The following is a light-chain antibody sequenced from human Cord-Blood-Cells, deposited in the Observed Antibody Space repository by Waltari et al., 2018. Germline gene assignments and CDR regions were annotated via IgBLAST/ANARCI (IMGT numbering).Light chain of an antibody. CDR2: DVS. Sequence: QSALNQPRSVSGSPGQSVTISCTGTSSDVGGYNYVSWYQQHPGKAPKLMIYDVSKRPSGVPDRFSGSKSDNTASLTISGLQAEDEADYYCCSYAGSYTWVFGGGTKLTVL. V-gene: IGLV2-11*01. J-gene: IGLJ3*02. CDR1: SSDVGGYNY. CDR3: CSYAGSYTWV.